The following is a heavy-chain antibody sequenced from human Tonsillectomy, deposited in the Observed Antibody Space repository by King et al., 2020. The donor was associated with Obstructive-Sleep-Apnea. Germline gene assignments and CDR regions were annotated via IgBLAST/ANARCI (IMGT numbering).Heavy chain of an antibody. D-gene: IGHD3-22*01. Sequence: VQLVESGGGVVQPGRSLRLSCAASGFTFSSYAMHWVRQAPGKGLEWVAVISYDGSNKYYADSVKGRFTISRDNSKNTLYLQMNSLRAEDTAVYYCARGWPYYDSSGYHYTIFDYWGQGTLVTVSS. CDR2: ISYDGSNK. CDR1: GFTFSSYA. J-gene: IGHJ4*02. CDR3: ARGWPYYDSSGYHYTIFDY. V-gene: IGHV3-30-3*01.